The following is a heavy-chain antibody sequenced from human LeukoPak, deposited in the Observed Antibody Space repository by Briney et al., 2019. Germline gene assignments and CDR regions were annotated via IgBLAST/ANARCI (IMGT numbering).Heavy chain of an antibody. D-gene: IGHD3-22*01. CDR1: GFTFSSYW. CDR3: ARAVYDSSGYNWFDP. Sequence: PGGSLRLSCAASGFTFSSYWMHWVRQAPGKGLVWVSRINSDGSDTTYADSVKGRFTISRDTAKNTLYLQMNSLRADDTAVYYCARAVYDSSGYNWFDPWGQGTLVTVSS. V-gene: IGHV3-74*01. J-gene: IGHJ5*02. CDR2: INSDGSDT.